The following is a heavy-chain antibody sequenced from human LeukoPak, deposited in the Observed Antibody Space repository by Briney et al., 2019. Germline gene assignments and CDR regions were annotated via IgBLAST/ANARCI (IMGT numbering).Heavy chain of an antibody. CDR3: ARDRGYCSSTSCYNWLDP. V-gene: IGHV4-30-4*08. J-gene: IGHJ5*02. D-gene: IGHD2-2*01. Sequence: PSETLSLTCTVSGGSTSSGDYYWSWIRQPPGKGLEWIGYIYYSGSTYYNPSLKSRVTISVDTSKNQFSLKLSSVTAADTAVYYCARDRGYCSSTSCYNWLDPWGQGTLVTVSS. CDR2: IYYSGST. CDR1: GGSTSSGDYY.